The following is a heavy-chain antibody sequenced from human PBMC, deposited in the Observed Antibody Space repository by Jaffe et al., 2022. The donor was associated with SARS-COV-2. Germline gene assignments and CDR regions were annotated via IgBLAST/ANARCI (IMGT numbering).Heavy chain of an antibody. D-gene: IGHD3-9*01. Sequence: QVQLQESGPGLVKPSETLSLTCTVSGGSINNYYWSWIRQPPGKGLEWIGYVYYSGSTNYNPSLKSRVTISKDTSKNQFSLKLSSVTAADTAVYYCARFRSDWQSLFDMDVWGKGTTVTVSS. CDR1: GGSINNYY. CDR2: VYYSGST. J-gene: IGHJ6*03. CDR3: ARFRSDWQSLFDMDV. V-gene: IGHV4-59*01.